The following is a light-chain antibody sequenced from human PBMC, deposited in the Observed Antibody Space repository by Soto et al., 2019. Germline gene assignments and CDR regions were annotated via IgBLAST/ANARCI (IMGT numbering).Light chain of an antibody. V-gene: IGKV4-1*01. J-gene: IGKJ1*01. CDR1: QSILYSSNNKNY. Sequence: DIVMTQSPDSLAVSLGERATINCKSTQSILYSSNNKNYLAWYQQKPGQPPKLLIYWASTRESGVPDRFSGSGSGTDFTLTISSLQAEDVAAYYCQQYHISPPTFGQGTQVEIK. CDR3: QQYHISPPT. CDR2: WAS.